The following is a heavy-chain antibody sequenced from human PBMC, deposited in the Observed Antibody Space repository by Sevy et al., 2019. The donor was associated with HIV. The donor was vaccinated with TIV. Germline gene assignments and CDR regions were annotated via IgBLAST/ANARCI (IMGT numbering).Heavy chain of an antibody. CDR1: GFTFSSYG. J-gene: IGHJ5*02. CDR2: IWYDGSNK. Sequence: GGSLRLSCAASGFTFSSYGMHWVRQAPGKGLEWVAVIWYDGSNKYYADSVKGRFTISRDNSKNTPYLQMNSLRAEDTAVYYCARDRATVTTNWFDPWGQGTLVTVSS. CDR3: ARDRATVTTNWFDP. V-gene: IGHV3-33*01. D-gene: IGHD4-17*01.